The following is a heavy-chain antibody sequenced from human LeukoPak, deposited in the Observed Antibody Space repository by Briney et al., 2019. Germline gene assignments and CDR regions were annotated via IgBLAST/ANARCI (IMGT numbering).Heavy chain of an antibody. CDR1: GFTFSSYS. J-gene: IGHJ6*02. V-gene: IGHV3-48*01. CDR3: ARSRGGGGFGVFPFYYYYGMDV. D-gene: IGHD3-10*01. CDR2: ISSSSSTI. Sequence: GGTLRLSCAASGFTFSSYSMNWVRQAPGKGREWVSYISSSSSTIYYADSVRGRFTISRDNAKNSLHLQMNSLRAEDTAVYYCARSRGGGGFGVFPFYYYYGMDVWGQGNTVTVSS.